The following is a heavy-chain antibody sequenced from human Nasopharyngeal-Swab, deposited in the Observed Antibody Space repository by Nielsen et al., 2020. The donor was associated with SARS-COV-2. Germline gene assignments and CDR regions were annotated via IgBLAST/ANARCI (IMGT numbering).Heavy chain of an antibody. CDR2: INHSGST. D-gene: IGHD2-2*01. J-gene: IGHJ6*03. Sequence: SETLSLTCAAYGGSFSGSYWGWIRQPPGKGLEWIAEINHSGSTNYNPSPKSRVTLSVDTSMNQFSLELRSVNAADTAVYYCARGLSGIVPAPILGLGPYYYYYYMDVWGKGTTVTVSS. CDR3: ARGLSGIVPAPILGLGPYYYYYYMDV. CDR1: GGSFSGSY. V-gene: IGHV4-34*01.